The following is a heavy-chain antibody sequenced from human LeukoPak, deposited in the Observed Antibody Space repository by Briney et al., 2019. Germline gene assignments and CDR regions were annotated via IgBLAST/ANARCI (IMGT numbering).Heavy chain of an antibody. CDR2: LFYSGST. CDR1: CGSLSSSCHY. V-gene: IGHV4-39*01. D-gene: IGHD5-18*01. Sequence: ETPSLTCSVSCGSLSSSCHYWGWIRHPPGTGLGWIGSLFYSGSTYYNPALKRRVTISADTSKKQFSLRLSSVTAADTAVYYCARRGYNSGSYAFDIWGQGTMGTVSS. CDR3: ARRGYNSGSYAFDI. J-gene: IGHJ3*02.